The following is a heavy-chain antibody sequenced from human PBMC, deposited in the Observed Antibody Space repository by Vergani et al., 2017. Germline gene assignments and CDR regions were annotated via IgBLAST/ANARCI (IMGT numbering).Heavy chain of an antibody. D-gene: IGHD1-14*01. CDR2: IEHTGRP. Sequence: QVQLQQWGGGLLKPSETLSLTCVVNGGSFTSYHWTWIRQSPGEGLEWVGDIEHTGRPDYNPSLKSRLTMSVDKFRTQYSLTLNSLTATDTAIYCCARVNTETNGHLYYYYYMDVWGQGTAVTVS. CDR1: GGSFTSYH. V-gene: IGHV4-34*01. J-gene: IGHJ6*03. CDR3: ARVNTETNGHLYYYYYMDV.